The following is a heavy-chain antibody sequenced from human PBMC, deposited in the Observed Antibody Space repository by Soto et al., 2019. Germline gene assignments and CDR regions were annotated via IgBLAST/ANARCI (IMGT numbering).Heavy chain of an antibody. CDR2: IRSKANSYAT. Sequence: EVQLVESGGGLVQPGGSLKLSCAASGFTFSGSAMHWVRQAAGKGLEWVGRIRSKANSYATAYGASVKGRFTISRDDSKNTAYLQMNSLTTEDTAVYYCIGYCRTTSCYASYFDYWGQGTVVTVSS. CDR3: IGYCRTTSCYASYFDY. J-gene: IGHJ4*02. D-gene: IGHD2-2*03. V-gene: IGHV3-73*02. CDR1: GFTFSGSA.